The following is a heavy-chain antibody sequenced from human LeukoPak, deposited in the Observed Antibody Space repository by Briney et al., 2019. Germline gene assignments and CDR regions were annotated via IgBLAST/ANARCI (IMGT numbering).Heavy chain of an antibody. D-gene: IGHD1-26*01. CDR3: AKGFNFRAVGALFEY. Sequence: PGGSLRLSCAASGFTFSSYGMHWVRQAPGKGLEWVAFIRYDGSNKYYADSVKGRFTISRDNSENTLYLQMNSLRAEDTAVYYCAKGFNFRAVGALFEYWGQGTLVTVSS. CDR1: GFTFSSYG. V-gene: IGHV3-30*02. J-gene: IGHJ4*02. CDR2: IRYDGSNK.